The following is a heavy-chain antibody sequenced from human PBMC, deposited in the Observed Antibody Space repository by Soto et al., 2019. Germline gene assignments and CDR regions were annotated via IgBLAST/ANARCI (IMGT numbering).Heavy chain of an antibody. CDR3: ARDFDTAIVSFRELYYYYMDV. Sequence: GGSLRLSCAASGFTFSSYSMNWVRQAPGKGLEWVSSISSSSSYIYYADSVKGRFTISRDNAKNSLYLQMNSLRAEDTAVYYCARDFDTAIVSFRELYYYYMDVWGKGTTVTGSS. J-gene: IGHJ6*03. CDR1: GFTFSSYS. CDR2: ISSSSSYI. D-gene: IGHD5-18*01. V-gene: IGHV3-21*01.